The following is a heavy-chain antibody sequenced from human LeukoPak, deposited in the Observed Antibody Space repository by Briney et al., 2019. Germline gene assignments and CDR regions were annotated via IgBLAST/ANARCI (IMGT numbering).Heavy chain of an antibody. CDR2: INPNSGGT. Sequence: ASVKVSCKASGYTFTGYYMHWVRQAPGQGLEWVGWINPNSGGTNYAQKFQGRVTMTMDTSISTAYMELSRLRSDDAAVYYCAREGYGNYATERWFDYWGQGTLVTVSS. CDR3: AREGYGNYATERWFDY. D-gene: IGHD4-11*01. V-gene: IGHV1-2*02. CDR1: GYTFTGYY. J-gene: IGHJ4*02.